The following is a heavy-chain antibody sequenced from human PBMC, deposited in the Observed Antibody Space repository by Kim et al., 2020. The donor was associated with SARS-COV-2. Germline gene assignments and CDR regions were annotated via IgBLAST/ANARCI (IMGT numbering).Heavy chain of an antibody. V-gene: IGHV3-23*01. D-gene: IGHD6-19*01. Sequence: ADHVKGRFNIYRHNTKNTLYLQRNSLRAADTAVYYCAKDRLIAVAACDYWGQGTRVTVSS. CDR3: AKDRLIAVAACDY. J-gene: IGHJ4*02.